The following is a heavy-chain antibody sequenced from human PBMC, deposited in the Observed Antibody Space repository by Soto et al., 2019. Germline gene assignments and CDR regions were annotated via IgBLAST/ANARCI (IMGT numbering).Heavy chain of an antibody. CDR3: ASVFPQYSSSWTYFYY. CDR1: GFTFSSYS. CDR2: ISSSSSYI. Sequence: PGGSLRLSCAASGFTFSSYSMNWFRQAPGKGLEWVSSISSSSSYIYYADSVKGRFTISRDNAKNSLYLQMNSLRAEDTAVYYCASVFPQYSSSWTYFYYCGQGTLVTVSS. J-gene: IGHJ4*02. V-gene: IGHV3-21*01. D-gene: IGHD6-13*01.